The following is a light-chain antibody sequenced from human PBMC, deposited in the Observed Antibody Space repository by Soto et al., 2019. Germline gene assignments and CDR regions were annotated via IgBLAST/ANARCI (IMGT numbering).Light chain of an antibody. CDR3: SSYAGITPYV. J-gene: IGLJ1*01. CDR1: SSDVGGYTY. V-gene: IGLV2-8*01. Sequence: SVLTQPPSASGSPGQSVTISFTGTSSDVGGYTYVSWYQQHPGKAPKLMIYEVSKRPSGVPDRFSGSKSGNTASLTVSGLQAEDEADYYCSSYAGITPYVFGTGTKVTVL. CDR2: EVS.